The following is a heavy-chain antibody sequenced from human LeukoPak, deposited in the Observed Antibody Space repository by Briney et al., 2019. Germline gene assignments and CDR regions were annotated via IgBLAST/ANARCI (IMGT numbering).Heavy chain of an antibody. CDR2: VNHSGST. D-gene: IGHD6-6*01. CDR1: GGSFSGYY. J-gene: IGHJ3*02. V-gene: IGHV4-34*01. Sequence: PSETLSLTCAVYGGSFSGYYWSWIRQPPGKGLEWIGEVNHSGSTNYNPSLKSRVTISVDTSKNQFSLKLSSVTAADTAVYYCAIGPLRRTSSFGRAFDIWGQGTMVTVSS. CDR3: AIGPLRRTSSFGRAFDI.